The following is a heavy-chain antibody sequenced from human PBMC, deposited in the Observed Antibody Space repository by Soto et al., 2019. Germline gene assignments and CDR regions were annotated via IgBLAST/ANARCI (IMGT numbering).Heavy chain of an antibody. CDR3: TTEGVNSGSYFRIY. V-gene: IGHV3-15*01. Sequence: GGSLRLSCAASGFTFSNAWMSWVRQAPGKGLEWVGRIKSKTDGGTTDYAAPVKGRFTISRDDSKNTLYLQMNSLKTEDTAVYYCTTEGVNSGSYFRIYWGQGTLVTVSS. CDR2: IKSKTDGGTT. CDR1: GFTFSNAW. J-gene: IGHJ4*02. D-gene: IGHD1-26*01.